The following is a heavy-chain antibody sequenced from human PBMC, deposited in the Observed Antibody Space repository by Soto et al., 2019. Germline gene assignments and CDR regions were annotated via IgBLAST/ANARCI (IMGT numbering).Heavy chain of an antibody. J-gene: IGHJ6*02. CDR2: IIPILGIA. Sequence: GASVKVSCKASGGTFSSYTISWVRQAPGQGLEWMGRIIPILGIANYAQKFQGRVTITADKSTSTAYMELSSLRSEDTAVYYCARVRGFEYDILTGYRRRFPDGMDVWGQGTTVTVSS. D-gene: IGHD3-9*01. V-gene: IGHV1-69*02. CDR1: GGTFSSYT. CDR3: ARVRGFEYDILTGYRRRFPDGMDV.